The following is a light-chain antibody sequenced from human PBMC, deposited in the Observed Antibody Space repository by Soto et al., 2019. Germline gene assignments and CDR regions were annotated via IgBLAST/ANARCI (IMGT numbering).Light chain of an antibody. CDR2: GAS. J-gene: IGKJ1*01. CDR1: QSVSSSY. CDR3: QQYGSSPAWT. V-gene: IGKV3-20*01. Sequence: EIVLTQSPGTLSLSPGERATLSCRASQSVSSSYLAWYQQKPGQAHRLLIYGASSRATGIPDRFSGSGSGTDFTFTISRLEPEDFAVYYCQQYGSSPAWTFGQGTKVEIK.